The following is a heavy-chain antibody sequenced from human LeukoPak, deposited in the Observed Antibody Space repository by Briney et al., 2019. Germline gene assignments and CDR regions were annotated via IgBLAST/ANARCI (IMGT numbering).Heavy chain of an antibody. J-gene: IGHJ5*02. V-gene: IGHV4-39*01. CDR3: ARHSGSGSLSRPFDP. CDR1: GPSVTSGGFY. D-gene: IGHD3-10*01. Sequence: SETLSLTCSVSGPSVTSGGFYWGWLRQPPGKGLQWIATVYYTGSTYYNPSLRSRVSISIDTSKNQFSLSLRSLIAADTAAYYCARHSGSGSLSRPFDPWGQGTLVTVSS. CDR2: VYYTGST.